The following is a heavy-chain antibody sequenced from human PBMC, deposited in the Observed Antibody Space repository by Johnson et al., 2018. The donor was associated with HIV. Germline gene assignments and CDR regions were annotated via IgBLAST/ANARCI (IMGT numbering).Heavy chain of an antibody. J-gene: IGHJ3*02. D-gene: IGHD6-13*01. CDR1: GFTFSSYG. V-gene: IGHV3-30*12. CDR3: ASSSSSWTSDPDDAFDI. CDR2: ISYDGSDK. Sequence: QMLLVESGGGVVQPGRSLRLSCVGSGFTFSSYGMHWVRQAPGKGLEWVAVISYDGSDKYYADSVKGRFTISRDNSKNTLYLQMNSLRAEDTAVYYCASSSSSWTSDPDDAFDIWGQGTMLTVSS.